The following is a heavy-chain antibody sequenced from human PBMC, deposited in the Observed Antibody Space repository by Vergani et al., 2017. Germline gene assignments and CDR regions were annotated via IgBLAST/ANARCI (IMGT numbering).Heavy chain of an antibody. CDR1: NDSVSNTFYY. Sequence: QVRLQESGPGLVKPSETLSLTCTVSNDSVSNTFYYWSWIRQPAGKGLEWIGRIYASGSTNYNPSLKSRVTMSVDTSKNQFSLNLSSVTAADTPVYYCARVSGAAAGTFNYWGQGTLVTVSS. J-gene: IGHJ4*02. V-gene: IGHV4-4*07. CDR2: IYASGST. CDR3: ARVSGAAAGTFNY. D-gene: IGHD6-13*01.